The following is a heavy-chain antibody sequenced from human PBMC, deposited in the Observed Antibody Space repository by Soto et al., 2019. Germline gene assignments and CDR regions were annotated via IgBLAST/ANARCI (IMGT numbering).Heavy chain of an antibody. CDR2: IYYSGST. V-gene: IGHV4-59*01. J-gene: IGHJ6*02. CDR3: ARDRSVAGTRKYYYYGMDV. Sequence: TSETLSLTCTVSGGSISSYYWSWIRQPPGKGLECIGYIYYSGSTNYNPSLKSRVTISVDTSKNLFSLKLSSVTAADTAVYYCARDRSVAGTRKYYYYGMDVWGQGTTVTVSS. D-gene: IGHD6-19*01. CDR1: GGSISSYY.